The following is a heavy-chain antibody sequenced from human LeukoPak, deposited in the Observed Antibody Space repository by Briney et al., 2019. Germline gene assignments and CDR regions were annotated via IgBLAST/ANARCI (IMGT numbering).Heavy chain of an antibody. V-gene: IGHV3-30*02. Sequence: GGSLRLSCAASGFTFSSYGMHWVRQAPGKGLEWVAFIRYDGSNKYYADSVKGRFTISRDNSKNTLFLQMDSLRGEDTALYYCAKLGGDFWGQGTLVTVSS. J-gene: IGHJ4*02. CDR3: AKLGGDF. CDR2: IRYDGSNK. CDR1: GFTFSSYG.